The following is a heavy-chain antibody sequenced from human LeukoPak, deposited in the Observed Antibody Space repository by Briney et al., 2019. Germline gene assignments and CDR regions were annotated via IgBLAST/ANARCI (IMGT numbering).Heavy chain of an antibody. V-gene: IGHV4-31*03. CDR1: GGSIIRGGYY. J-gene: IGHJ4*02. CDR3: AKMGPLLGIPAAIVKYYFDY. Sequence: SQTLSLTCTLPGGSIIRGGYYWSWIRHHPGKGLEWIRFIYYIGSTYYNPSLKVRVTISVDTYKNKFSLNLSSVTAADTAVYYCAKMGPLLGIPAAIVKYYFDYWGQGTLVTVSS. D-gene: IGHD2-2*01. CDR2: IYYIGST.